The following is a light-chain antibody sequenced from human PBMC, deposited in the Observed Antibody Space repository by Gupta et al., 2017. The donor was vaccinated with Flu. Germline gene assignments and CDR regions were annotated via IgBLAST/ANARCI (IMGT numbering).Light chain of an antibody. J-gene: IGLJ2*01. CDR2: GNS. CDR1: SSNIGAGYD. CDR3: QSYDSSLRGV. Sequence: SVLTQPPSVSGAPGQRVTISCTGSSSNIGAGYDVHWYQQLPGTAPKLLIYGNSNRPSGVPDRFPGSKSGTSASLAITGLQAEDEADYYCQSYDSSLRGVFGGGTKLTVL. V-gene: IGLV1-40*01.